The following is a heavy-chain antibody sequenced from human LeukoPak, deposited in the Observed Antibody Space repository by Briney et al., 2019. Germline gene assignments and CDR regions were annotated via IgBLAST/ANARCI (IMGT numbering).Heavy chain of an antibody. CDR2: IYPGDSDT. V-gene: IGHV5-51*01. CDR1: GYSFTSYW. D-gene: IGHD6-13*01. J-gene: IGHJ4*02. CDR3: ARHVGYSSSWYPYFDY. Sequence: GESLKISCKGSGYSFTSYWIGWVRQMPGKGLEWMGIIYPGDSDTRYSPSFQGQVTIPADKSISTAYLQWSSLKASDTAMYYCARHVGYSSSWYPYFDYWGQGTLVTVSS.